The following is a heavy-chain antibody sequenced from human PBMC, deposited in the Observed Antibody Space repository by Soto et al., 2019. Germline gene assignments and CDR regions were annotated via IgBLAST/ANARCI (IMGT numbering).Heavy chain of an antibody. Sequence: QVQLVQSGAEVKKPGSSVKVSCNASGGTFSSYAISWVRPAPGQVLEWMGGIIPIFGTANYAQKFQGRVTITADESTSTAYMELSSLRAEDTAVYYCAECSTSCYVGEYYYGMDVWGQGTTVTVSS. J-gene: IGHJ6*02. V-gene: IGHV1-69*01. CDR2: IIPIFGTA. D-gene: IGHD2-2*01. CDR1: GGTFSSYA. CDR3: AECSTSCYVGEYYYGMDV.